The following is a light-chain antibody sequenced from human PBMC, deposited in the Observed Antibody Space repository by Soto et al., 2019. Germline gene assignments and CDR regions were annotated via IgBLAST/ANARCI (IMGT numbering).Light chain of an antibody. CDR3: QQRSNWPWT. CDR2: DAS. CDR1: QSVSSY. Sequence: EIVLTQSPATLSFSPGERATLSCRASQSVSSYLVWYQQKPGQAPRFLIYDASNRATGIPARFSGSGSGTDFTLTISSLEPEDFAVYYCQQRSNWPWTFGQGTKVDI. V-gene: IGKV3-11*01. J-gene: IGKJ1*01.